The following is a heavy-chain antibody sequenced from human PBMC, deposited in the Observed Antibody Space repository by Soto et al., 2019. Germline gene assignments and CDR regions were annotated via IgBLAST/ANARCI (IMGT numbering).Heavy chain of an antibody. CDR2: LWYDGDDK. CDR1: GFTIGSYG. CDR3: VRGPYYGLYYFDS. D-gene: IGHD3-10*01. Sequence: QVLLVESGGGVVQPGTSLRLSCAASGFTIGSYGMHWVRQAPGKGLEWVAGLWYDGDDKYYGDSVKGRLTISRANSRNTLYRQMNTLRAEDTAVYYCVRGPYYGLYYFDSWGQGTLVTVSS. J-gene: IGHJ4*02. V-gene: IGHV3-33*01.